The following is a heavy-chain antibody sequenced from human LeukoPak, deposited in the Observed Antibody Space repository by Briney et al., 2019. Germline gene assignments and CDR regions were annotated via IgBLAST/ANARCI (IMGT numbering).Heavy chain of an antibody. CDR1: GFTVSSNY. J-gene: IGHJ6*02. CDR2: IYSGGST. V-gene: IGHV3-66*01. CDR3: AREWGEDTAMVQTRHVNYGMDV. D-gene: IGHD5-18*01. Sequence: PGGSLRLSCAASGFTVSSNYMSWVRQAPGKGLEWVSVIYSGGSTYYADSVKGRFTISRDNSKNTLYLQMNSLRAEDTAVYYCAREWGEDTAMVQTRHVNYGMDVWGQGTTVTVSS.